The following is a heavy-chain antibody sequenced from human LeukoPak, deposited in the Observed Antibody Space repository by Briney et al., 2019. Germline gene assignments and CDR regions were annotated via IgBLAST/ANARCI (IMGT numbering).Heavy chain of an antibody. V-gene: IGHV3-30*02. CDR1: GFTFSTYG. Sequence: GGSLRLXCAVSGFTFSTYGMQWVRQAPGKGLEWVAFIRSDGNNKYYADSVKGRFTISRDNSKNTLYLQMNSLRTEDTAVYYWARVTVPLVVITAGGFDYWGQGTLVTVSS. D-gene: IGHD3-22*01. CDR3: ARVTVPLVVITAGGFDY. J-gene: IGHJ4*02. CDR2: IRSDGNNK.